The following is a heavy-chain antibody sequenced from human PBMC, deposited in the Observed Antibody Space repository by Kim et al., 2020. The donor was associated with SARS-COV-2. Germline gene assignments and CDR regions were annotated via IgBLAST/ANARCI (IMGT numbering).Heavy chain of an antibody. CDR2: ISAYNGNT. CDR3: ARFSYDIWRYTPIAVAGPRHLFDY. V-gene: IGHV1-18*01. D-gene: IGHD6-19*01. CDR1: GYTFTSYG. Sequence: ASVKVSCKASGYTFTSYGISWVRQAPGQGLEWMGWISAYNGNTNYAQKLQGRVTMTTDTSTSTAYMELRSLRSDDTAVYYCARFSYDIWRYTPIAVAGPRHLFDYWGQGTLVTVSS. J-gene: IGHJ4*02.